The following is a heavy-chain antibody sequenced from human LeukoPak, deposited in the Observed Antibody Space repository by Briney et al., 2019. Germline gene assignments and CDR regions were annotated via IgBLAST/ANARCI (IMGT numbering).Heavy chain of an antibody. CDR2: IYYSGST. CDR1: GGSISSYY. J-gene: IGHJ6*02. V-gene: IGHV4-39*01. CDR3: ARRRKYYDFWSGYSYYYGMDV. D-gene: IGHD3-3*01. Sequence: SETLPLTCTVSGGSISSYYWGWIRQPPGKGLEWIGSIYYSGSTYYNPSLKSRVTISVDTSKNQFSLKLSSVTAADTAVYYCARRRKYYDFWSGYSYYYGMDVWGQGTTVTVSS.